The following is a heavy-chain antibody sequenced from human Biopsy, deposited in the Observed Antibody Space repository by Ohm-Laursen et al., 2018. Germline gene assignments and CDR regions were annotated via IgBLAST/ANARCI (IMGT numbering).Heavy chain of an antibody. V-gene: IGHV4-4*07. Sequence: GTLSLTCTVSGGSITSYYWSWIRQPAGKGLEWIGHTYKGGNTNHNPSLQSRVSISVDTSRNQVSLTLSSVTAADTAVYYCARDSGILNYGNFKYYHYYGMDVWGQGTKVTVSS. CDR1: GGSITSYY. D-gene: IGHD4-11*01. CDR2: TYKGGNT. J-gene: IGHJ6*02. CDR3: ARDSGILNYGNFKYYHYYGMDV.